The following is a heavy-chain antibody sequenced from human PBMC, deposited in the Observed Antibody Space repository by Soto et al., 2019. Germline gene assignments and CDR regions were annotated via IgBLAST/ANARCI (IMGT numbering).Heavy chain of an antibody. CDR1: GFTFSSYA. V-gene: IGHV3-30-3*01. Sequence: PGGSLRLSCAASGFTFSSYAMHWVRQAPGKGLEWVAVISYDGSNKYYADSVKGRFTISRDNSKNTLYLQMNSLRAEDTAVYYCARDKDLNVDTATGWYYYGMDVWGQGTTVTVSS. CDR3: ARDKDLNVDTATGWYYYGMDV. CDR2: ISYDGSNK. D-gene: IGHD5-18*01. J-gene: IGHJ6*02.